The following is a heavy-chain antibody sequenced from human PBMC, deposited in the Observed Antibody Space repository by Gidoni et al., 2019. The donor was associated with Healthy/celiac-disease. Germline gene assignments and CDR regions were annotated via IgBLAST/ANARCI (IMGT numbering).Heavy chain of an antibody. Sequence: QVQLVQSGAEVKKPGASVKVSCKASGYTFTSYGISWVRQAPGQGLEWMGWISAYNGNTNYAQKLQGRVTMTTDTSTSTAYMELRSLRSDDTAVYYCAREVPSIVVVPAAIGTAFDIWGQGTMVTVSS. CDR1: GYTFTSYG. D-gene: IGHD2-2*01. J-gene: IGHJ3*02. V-gene: IGHV1-18*01. CDR3: AREVPSIVVVPAAIGTAFDI. CDR2: ISAYNGNT.